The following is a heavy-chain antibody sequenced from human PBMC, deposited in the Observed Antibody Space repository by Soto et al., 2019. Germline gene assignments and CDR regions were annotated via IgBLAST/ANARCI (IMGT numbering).Heavy chain of an antibody. J-gene: IGHJ4*02. CDR2: IYWDDDK. CDR3: AHVPLPGLFATY. Sequence: QITLKESGPTLVKPTQTLTLTCTFSGFSLSTSGVGVGWIRQPPGKALEWLALIYWDDDKRYSPSLKSRLTITKDTSKHQVVLTMTNMDPVDTATYYCAHVPLPGLFATYWGQGTLVTVSS. CDR1: GFSLSTSGVG. D-gene: IGHD3-22*01. V-gene: IGHV2-5*02.